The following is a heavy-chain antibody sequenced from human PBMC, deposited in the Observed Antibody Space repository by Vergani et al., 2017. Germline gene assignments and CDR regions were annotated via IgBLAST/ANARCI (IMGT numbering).Heavy chain of an antibody. V-gene: IGHV3-72*01. D-gene: IGHD1-1*01. CDR2: IRNKANDYTT. CDR1: GFIFSDHY. Sequence: EVQVVESGGGLVQPGGYLRLSCAASGFIFSDHYMDWVRQAPGKGLEWVGRIRNKANDYTTQYAASVKGRFTISRDDSKSYLYLQMNSLQTEDTALYYCVRVKGSNWNDHLYDIWGQGTLVTVSS. CDR3: VRVKGSNWNDHLYDI. J-gene: IGHJ3*02.